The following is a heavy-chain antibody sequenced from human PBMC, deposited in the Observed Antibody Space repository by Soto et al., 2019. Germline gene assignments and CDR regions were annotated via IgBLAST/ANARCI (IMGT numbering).Heavy chain of an antibody. D-gene: IGHD2-15*01. J-gene: IGHJ6*02. CDR1: GYSFTSYW. CDR3: ARRPLGYCSGGSCRYYYYYGMDV. Sequence: GESLKISCKGSGYSFTSYWISWVRQMPGKGLEWMGRIDPSDSYTNYSPSFQGHVTISADKSISTAYLQWSSLKASDTAMYYCARRPLGYCSGGSCRYYYYYGMDVWGQGTTVTVSS. CDR2: IDPSDSYT. V-gene: IGHV5-10-1*01.